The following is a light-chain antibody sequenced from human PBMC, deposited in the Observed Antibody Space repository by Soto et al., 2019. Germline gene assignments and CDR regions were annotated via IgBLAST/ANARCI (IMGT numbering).Light chain of an antibody. CDR1: QSVSSD. J-gene: IGKJ4*01. Sequence: EVVMTQSPATLSVSPGERATLSCRASQSVSSDLAWYRQRPGQAPRLLIYGASTRATGIPARFSGSGSGTEFTLTISSLQSEDFAVYYCQHYNEWPLTFGGGTKVEIK. CDR2: GAS. CDR3: QHYNEWPLT. V-gene: IGKV3-15*01.